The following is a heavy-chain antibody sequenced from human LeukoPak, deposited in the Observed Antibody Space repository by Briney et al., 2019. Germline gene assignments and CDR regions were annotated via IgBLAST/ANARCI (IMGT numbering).Heavy chain of an antibody. V-gene: IGHV4-39*01. CDR3: ARGEDNADEYLREDY. CDR1: DGSMNGDDYY. J-gene: IGHJ4*02. Sequence: WETLSLTCTVSDGSMNGDDYYWGWIRQPPRKGLEWIGRIYYSGSTYYNPSLKSRVIISVDTSKNQSSLKLTSVTAADTAVYYCARGEDNADEYLREDYWGQGILVTVSS. D-gene: IGHD3-16*01. CDR2: IYYSGST.